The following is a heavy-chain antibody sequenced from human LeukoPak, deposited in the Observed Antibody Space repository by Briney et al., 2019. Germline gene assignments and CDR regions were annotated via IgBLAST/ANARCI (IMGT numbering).Heavy chain of an antibody. V-gene: IGHV4-39*07. J-gene: IGHJ4*02. Sequence: SSETLSLTCTVSGGSISSSSYYWGWIRQPPGKGLEWIGSIYYSGSTYYNPSLKSRVTISVDTSKNQFSLKLSSVTAADTAVYYCARASLRDFWSGYYTGFDYWGQGTLVTVSS. CDR2: IYYSGST. D-gene: IGHD3-3*01. CDR1: GGSISSSSYY. CDR3: ARASLRDFWSGYYTGFDY.